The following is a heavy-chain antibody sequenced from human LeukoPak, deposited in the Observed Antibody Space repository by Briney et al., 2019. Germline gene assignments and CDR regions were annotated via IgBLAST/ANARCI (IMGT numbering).Heavy chain of an antibody. J-gene: IGHJ4*02. CDR3: ARGGFSGTFYYFDN. CDR2: IWYDGSNK. CDR1: GFTFSSYG. D-gene: IGHD1-26*01. V-gene: IGHV3-33*01. Sequence: GGSLRLSCAASGFTFSSYGMHWVRQAPGKGLEWVAYIWYDGSNKYYTDSVKGRFTISRDNSKNTVYLQMNSLGVEDTAVYYCARGGFSGTFYYFDNWGQGTLVTVSS.